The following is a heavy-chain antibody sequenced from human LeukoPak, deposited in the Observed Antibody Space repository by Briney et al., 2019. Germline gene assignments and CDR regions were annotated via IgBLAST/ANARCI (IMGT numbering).Heavy chain of an antibody. V-gene: IGHV4-38-2*02. CDR1: GYSISSGYY. D-gene: IGHD5-24*01. CDR3: PLEPNYMDV. CDR2: IDQSGST. Sequence: SETLSLTCTVSGYSISSGYYWGCIRQPPGKGLEWIGSIDQSGSTYYNPSLKSRVTISVDTSKNQFSLKLSSVTAADTAVSYRPLEPNYMDVWGKGTTVNVS. J-gene: IGHJ6*03.